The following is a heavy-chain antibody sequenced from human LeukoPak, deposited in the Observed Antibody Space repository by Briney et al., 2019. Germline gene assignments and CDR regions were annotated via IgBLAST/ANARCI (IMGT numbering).Heavy chain of an antibody. CDR2: INSDGSST. CDR1: GFTFSSYW. V-gene: IGHV3-74*01. J-gene: IGHJ4*02. CDR3: ARDLGGWYKGGRYYFDY. D-gene: IGHD6-19*01. Sequence: PGGSLRLSCAASGFTFSSYWMHWVRQAPGKGLVWVSRINSDGSSTSYADSVKGRFTVSRDNAKNSLYLQMNSLRAEDTAVYYCARDLGGWYKGGRYYFDYWGQGTLVTVSS.